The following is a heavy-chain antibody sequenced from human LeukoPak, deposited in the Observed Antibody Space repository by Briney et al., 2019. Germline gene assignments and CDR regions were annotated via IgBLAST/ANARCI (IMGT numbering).Heavy chain of an antibody. D-gene: IGHD3-10*01. Sequence: SETLSLTCAVYGGSFSGYYWSWIRQPPGKGLEWIGEINHSGSTNYNPSLKSRVTISVDTSKNQFSLKLSSVTAADTAVYYCARGRVLLWFGELFRWFDPWGQETLVTVSS. J-gene: IGHJ5*02. CDR3: ARGRVLLWFGELFRWFDP. V-gene: IGHV4-34*01. CDR2: INHSGST. CDR1: GGSFSGYY.